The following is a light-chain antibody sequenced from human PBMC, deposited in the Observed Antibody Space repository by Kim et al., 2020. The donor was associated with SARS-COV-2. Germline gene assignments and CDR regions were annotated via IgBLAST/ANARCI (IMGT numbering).Light chain of an antibody. CDR3: QQLNSYPPFT. V-gene: IGKV1-9*01. J-gene: IGKJ3*01. Sequence: DIQLTQSPSFLSASVGDSVTITCRASQDISTYLAWYQQKPGKAPKLLIYAASTLHSGVPSRFSGSGSGTEFTLTISSLQPEDFAIYYCQQLNSYPPFTFGPGTKVDIK. CDR1: QDISTY. CDR2: AAS.